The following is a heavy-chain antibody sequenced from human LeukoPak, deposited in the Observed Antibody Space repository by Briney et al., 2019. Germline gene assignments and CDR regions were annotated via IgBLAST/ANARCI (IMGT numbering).Heavy chain of an antibody. V-gene: IGHV3-30*01. J-gene: IGHJ6*03. Sequence: GGSLRLSCAASGFTFSSYAMHWVRQAPGKGLEWVAVISYDGSNKYYADSVKGRFTISRDNSKNTLYLQMNSLRAEDTAVYYCARDYYGSGSYYEVYYYYYYMDVWGKGTTVTVSS. D-gene: IGHD3-10*01. CDR2: ISYDGSNK. CDR3: ARDYYGSGSYYEVYYYYYYMDV. CDR1: GFTFSSYA.